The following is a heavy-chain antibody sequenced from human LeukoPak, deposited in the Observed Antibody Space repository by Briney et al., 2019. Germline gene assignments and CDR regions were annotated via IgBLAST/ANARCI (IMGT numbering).Heavy chain of an antibody. CDR1: GFTFTDYA. Sequence: GGSLRLSCATSGFTFTDYAMNWVRQAPGKGLECVSAISGIATGGISYYRESVMGQFTISRDNSKKMLYLEMKSLRGEDTAVYYCAKGTTDYGSGYGMDVWGKGTTVTVSS. J-gene: IGHJ6*01. D-gene: IGHD3-10*01. CDR2: ISGIATGGIS. V-gene: IGHV3-23*01. CDR3: AKGTTDYGSGYGMDV.